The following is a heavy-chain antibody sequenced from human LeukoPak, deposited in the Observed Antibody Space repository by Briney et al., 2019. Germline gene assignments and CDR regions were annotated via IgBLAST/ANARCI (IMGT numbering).Heavy chain of an antibody. CDR1: GYSFTSYW. D-gene: IGHD6-13*01. CDR3: ARSVFLTKTQQLVPPNWFDP. CDR2: IYPGDSDT. V-gene: IGHV5-51*01. Sequence: GESLKISCKGSGYSFTSYWIGWVRQMPGKGLEWMGIIYPGDSDTRYSPSFQGQVTISADKSISTAYLQWSSLKASDTAMYYCARSVFLTKTQQLVPPNWFDPWGQGTLVTVSS. J-gene: IGHJ5*02.